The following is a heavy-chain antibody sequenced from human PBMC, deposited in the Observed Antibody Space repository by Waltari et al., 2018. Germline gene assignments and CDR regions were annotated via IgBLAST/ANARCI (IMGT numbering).Heavy chain of an antibody. D-gene: IGHD3-10*01. V-gene: IGHV3-48*04. Sequence: EVQLVESGGGLVQPGGSLRLSCEASGFTFNKYSVIWVRQAPGKGLEFLSFIRHDSSDIYYADSVEGRFSISRDNAQNSLFLHMNSLRVEDTAVYYCARDWFGETFWGQGTLVTVSS. CDR3: ARDWFGETF. CDR1: GFTFNKYS. CDR2: IRHDSSDI. J-gene: IGHJ4*02.